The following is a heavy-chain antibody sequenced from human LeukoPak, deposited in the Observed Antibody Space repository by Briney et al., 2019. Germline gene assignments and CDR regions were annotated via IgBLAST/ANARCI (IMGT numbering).Heavy chain of an antibody. J-gene: IGHJ3*02. Sequence: SQTLSLTCTVSGGSISSGSYYWSWIRQPAGKGLEWIGRIYTSGSTNYNPSLKSRVTISVDTSKNRFSLKLSSVTAADTAVYYCARVLFGTSDAFDIWGQGTMVTVSS. V-gene: IGHV4-61*02. CDR3: ARVLFGTSDAFDI. D-gene: IGHD6-13*01. CDR2: IYTSGST. CDR1: GGSISSGSYY.